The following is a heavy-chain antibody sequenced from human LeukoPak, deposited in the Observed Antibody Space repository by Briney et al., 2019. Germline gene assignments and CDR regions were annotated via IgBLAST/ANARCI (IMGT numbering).Heavy chain of an antibody. CDR2: IRYDGSNK. CDR3: VRNLDFWGDSEDY. V-gene: IGHV3-30*02. D-gene: IGHD3-3*01. Sequence: GGSLRLSCAASGFTFSSYGMHWVRQAPGKGLEWVAFIRYDGSNKYYADSVKGRFTISRDNSKNTLYLQMNSLRAEDTAVYYCVRNLDFWGDSEDYWGQGTLVTVSS. J-gene: IGHJ4*02. CDR1: GFTFSSYG.